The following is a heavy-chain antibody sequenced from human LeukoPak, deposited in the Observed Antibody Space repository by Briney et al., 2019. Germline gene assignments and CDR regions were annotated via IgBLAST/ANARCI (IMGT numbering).Heavy chain of an antibody. J-gene: IGHJ6*03. CDR3: ARDVTWLVRENQNYYCMDV. Sequence: GGSLRLSCAASGFSFSAYSMSWVRQAPGKGLEWLAYIKHDGSEKQYVDSAKGRFTISRDNAKNSLYLVMNSLRGEDTAVYYCARDVTWLVRENQNYYCMDVWGKGTTVTVSS. CDR2: IKHDGSEK. D-gene: IGHD6-19*01. CDR1: GFSFSAYS. V-gene: IGHV3-7*01.